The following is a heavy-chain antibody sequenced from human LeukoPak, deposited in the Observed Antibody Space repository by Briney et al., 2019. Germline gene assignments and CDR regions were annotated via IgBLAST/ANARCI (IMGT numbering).Heavy chain of an antibody. V-gene: IGHV3-23*01. CDR3: AKGPVGYSSGWYSSEHYFDY. J-gene: IGHJ4*02. CDR2: ISGSGGST. CDR1: GFTFSSYA. Sequence: GGSLRLSCAASGFTFSSYAMSWVRQAPGKGLEWVSAISGSGGSTYYADSVKGRFTISRDNSKNTLYLQMNSLRAEDTAVYYCAKGPVGYSSGWYSSEHYFDYWGQGTLVTVSS. D-gene: IGHD6-19*01.